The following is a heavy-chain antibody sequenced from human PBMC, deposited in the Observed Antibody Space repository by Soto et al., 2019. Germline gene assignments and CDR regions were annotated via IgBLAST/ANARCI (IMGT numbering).Heavy chain of an antibody. CDR3: ARSTYYSYYYMDV. V-gene: IGHV1-18*01. Sequence: QVQLVQSGAEVKKPGASVKVSCKASGYTFTSYGISWVRQAPGQGLEWMGWISAYNVNKNYARKLQGRVTMTTVTPTSTAYMELRSVRSDDTAVYSCARSTYYSYYYMDVWGKGTTVTVSS. CDR2: ISAYNVNK. CDR1: GYTFTSYG. J-gene: IGHJ6*03.